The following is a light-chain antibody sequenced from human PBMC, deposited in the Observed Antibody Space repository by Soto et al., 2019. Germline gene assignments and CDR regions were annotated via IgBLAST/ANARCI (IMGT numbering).Light chain of an antibody. CDR3: QQSYSTPIT. J-gene: IGKJ5*01. Sequence: DIQMTQSPYSLSAFVRDRVTIPCRASQSIASYLNWYQQKPGKAPKFLIYAASTLQSGVPSRFSGSGSGTDFTPTISSLQPEDFATYFCQQSYSTPITFGQGTRLEIK. V-gene: IGKV1-39*01. CDR1: QSIASY. CDR2: AAS.